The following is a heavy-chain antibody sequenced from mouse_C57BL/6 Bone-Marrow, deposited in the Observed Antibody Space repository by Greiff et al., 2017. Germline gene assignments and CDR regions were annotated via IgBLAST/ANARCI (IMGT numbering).Heavy chain of an antibody. V-gene: IGHV2-3*01. CDR3: ARPTIVGAY. Sequence: VQGVESGPGLVAPSQSLSITCTVSGFSLTSYGVSWVRQPPGKGLEWLGVIWGDGSTNYHSALLSRLSNSKDNSTNQVYLKLNRLQTDDTATYYCARPTIVGAYWGQGTLVTVSA. CDR1: GFSLTSYG. CDR2: IWGDGST. D-gene: IGHD2-5*01. J-gene: IGHJ3*01.